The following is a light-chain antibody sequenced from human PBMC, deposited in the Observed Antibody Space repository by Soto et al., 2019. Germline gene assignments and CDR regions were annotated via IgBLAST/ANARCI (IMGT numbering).Light chain of an antibody. CDR1: SSDIGAYDY. CDR2: EVS. V-gene: IGLV2-14*01. CDR3: SSYTTLSNRV. Sequence: QSALTQPASVSGSPGQSITISCTGTSSDIGAYDYVSWYQQHPGKAPKLMIFEVSDRPSGASIRFSGSKSGNTASLTISGLQTEDEADYYCSSYTTLSNRVFGTGTKLTVL. J-gene: IGLJ1*01.